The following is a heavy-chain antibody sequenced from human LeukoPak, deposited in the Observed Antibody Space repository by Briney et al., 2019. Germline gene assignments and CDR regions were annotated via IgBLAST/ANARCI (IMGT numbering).Heavy chain of an antibody. V-gene: IGHV1-2*02. J-gene: IGHJ4*02. D-gene: IGHD6-19*01. Sequence: ASVKVSYKASGYTFTGYYIHWVRQAPGQGLEWMGWINPNSGDTNYAQKFQGRVTMTRDTSISTAYMELSRLRSDDTAVYYCARDISVAVDSGCFDYWGQGTLVTVSS. CDR2: INPNSGDT. CDR1: GYTFTGYY. CDR3: ARDISVAVDSGCFDY.